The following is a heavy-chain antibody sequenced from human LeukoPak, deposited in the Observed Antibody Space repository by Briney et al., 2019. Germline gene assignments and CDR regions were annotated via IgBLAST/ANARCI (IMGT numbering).Heavy chain of an antibody. CDR3: ARDLLRAYCGGDCYGSWFDP. D-gene: IGHD2-21*02. CDR1: GGTFSSYA. J-gene: IGHJ5*02. V-gene: IGHV1-69*04. CDR2: IIPIFGIA. Sequence: SVKVSCKASGGTFSSYAISRVRQAPGQGLEWMGRIIPIFGIANYAQKFQGRVTITADKSTSTAYMELSSLRSEDTAVYYCARDLLRAYCGGDCYGSWFDPWGQGTLVTVSS.